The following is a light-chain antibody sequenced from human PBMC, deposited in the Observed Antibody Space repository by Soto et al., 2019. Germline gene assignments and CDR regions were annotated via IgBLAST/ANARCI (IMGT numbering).Light chain of an antibody. V-gene: IGKV1-39*01. CDR1: QPISSY. J-gene: IGKJ3*01. CDR3: QQSYTTPFT. Sequence: DIQMTQSPSSLSASVGDRVTITCRASQPISSYLHWYQEKPGKAPKLLIYATSTLHSGVPSRFSGTGGGTDFTLTISTLQPDDFATYYCQQSYTTPFTFGPGTKVDIK. CDR2: ATS.